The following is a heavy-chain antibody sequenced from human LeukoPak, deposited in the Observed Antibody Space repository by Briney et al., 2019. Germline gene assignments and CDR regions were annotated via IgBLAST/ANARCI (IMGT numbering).Heavy chain of an antibody. D-gene: IGHD6-13*01. CDR3: ARGLRYSSSWSPFNY. V-gene: IGHV4-34*01. CDR1: GGSFSGYY. CDR2: INHSGGT. Sequence: SETLSLTCAVYGGSFSGYYWGWIRQPPGKGLEWIGEINHSGGTNYNPSLKSRVTISVDTSKNQFSLKLSSVTAADTAVYYCARGLRYSSSWSPFNYWGQGTLVTVSS. J-gene: IGHJ4*02.